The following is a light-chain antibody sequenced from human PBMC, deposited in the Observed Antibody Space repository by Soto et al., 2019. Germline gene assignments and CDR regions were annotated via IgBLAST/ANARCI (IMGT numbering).Light chain of an antibody. Sequence: QSVLTQPASVSGSPGQSITISCTGTSSDVGGSNYVSWYQQHPGKAPKLMIYEVSKRPSGVPDRFSGSKSGNTASLTVSGLQAEDEADYYCSSYARNRDVLFGGGTQLTVL. V-gene: IGLV2-8*01. CDR2: EVS. J-gene: IGLJ2*01. CDR1: SSDVGGSNY. CDR3: SSYARNRDVL.